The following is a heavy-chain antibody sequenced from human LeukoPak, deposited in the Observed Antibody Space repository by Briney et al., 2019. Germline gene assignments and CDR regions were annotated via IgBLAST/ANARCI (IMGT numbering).Heavy chain of an antibody. J-gene: IGHJ4*02. CDR1: GFTFSSYC. CDR2: IKQDGSEK. D-gene: IGHD6-13*01. Sequence: PGGSLRLSCAASGFTFSSYCMSWLRQAPGKGLELVANIKQDGSEKYYVDSVKGRFTISRDNAKNSLYLQMNSLRGEDTAVYYCARDRISNSWSDYWGQGTLVTVSS. CDR3: ARDRISNSWSDY. V-gene: IGHV3-7*01.